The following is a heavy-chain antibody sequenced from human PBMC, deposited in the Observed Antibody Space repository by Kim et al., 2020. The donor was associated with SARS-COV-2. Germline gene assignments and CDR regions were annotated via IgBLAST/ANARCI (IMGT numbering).Heavy chain of an antibody. CDR1: GYSFTSYW. Sequence: GESLKISCKGSGYSFTSYWISWVRQMPGKGLEWMGRIDPSDSYTNYSPSFQGHVTISADKSISTAYLQWSSLKASDTAMYYCAGSMGGRQLIRYYYYGMDVWGQGTTVTVSS. CDR3: AGSMGGRQLIRYYYYGMDV. D-gene: IGHD6-13*01. J-gene: IGHJ6*02. CDR2: IDPSDSYT. V-gene: IGHV5-10-1*01.